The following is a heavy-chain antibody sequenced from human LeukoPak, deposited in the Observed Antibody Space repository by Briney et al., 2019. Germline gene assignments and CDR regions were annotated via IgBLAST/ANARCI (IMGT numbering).Heavy chain of an antibody. CDR2: IYYSRST. J-gene: IGHJ4*02. CDR1: GCPISHYY. V-gene: IGHV4-59*12. D-gene: IGHD3-10*01. Sequence: SETLSLTCTVPGCPISHYYWTWIRQPPAKGLDWIGNIYYSRSTNYNPSLKSQVTISVDRSNNQFSLRLPSVTAADTAVYYCARGEEHGSGTVHFDYWGQGTLGTVSS. CDR3: ARGEEHGSGTVHFDY.